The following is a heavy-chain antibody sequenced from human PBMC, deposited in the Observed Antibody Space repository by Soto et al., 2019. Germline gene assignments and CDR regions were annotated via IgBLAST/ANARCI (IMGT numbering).Heavy chain of an antibody. Sequence: PSETLSLTCAVSGGSLSGYYWSWIRQSPGKGLEWIGEINHRGSSDYNPFLKSRVTISIDASKNQFSLELSSVTAADTAIYYCARYDNENSLDGVDVWGQRTTVTVSS. J-gene: IGHJ6*02. CDR1: GGSLSGYY. V-gene: IGHV4-34*01. D-gene: IGHD1-1*01. CDR2: INHRGSS. CDR3: ARYDNENSLDGVDV.